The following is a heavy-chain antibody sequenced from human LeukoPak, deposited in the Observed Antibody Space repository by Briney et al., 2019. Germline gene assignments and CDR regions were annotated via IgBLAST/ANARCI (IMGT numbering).Heavy chain of an antibody. D-gene: IGHD3-22*01. CDR2: IYYSGST. J-gene: IGHJ6*02. CDR1: GGSISSYY. CDR3: ARAYYEGLGMDV. Sequence: SETLSLTCTVSGGSISSYYWSWIRQPPGKGLEWIGYIYYSGSTNYNPSLKSRVTISVDTSKNQFSLKLSSVTVADTAVYYCARAYYEGLGMDVWGQGTTVTVSS. V-gene: IGHV4-59*08.